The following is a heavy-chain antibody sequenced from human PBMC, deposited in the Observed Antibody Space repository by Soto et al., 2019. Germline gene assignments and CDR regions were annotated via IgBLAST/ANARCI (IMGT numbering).Heavy chain of an antibody. CDR3: ASASSSSEFDY. CDR1: GFTFSDYY. Sequence: VGSLRLSCAASGFTFSDYYMSWIRQAPGKGLEWVSYISSSSSYTNYADSVKGRFTISRDNAKNSLYLQMNSLRAEDTAVYYCASASSSSEFDYWGQGTLVTVSS. D-gene: IGHD6-6*01. J-gene: IGHJ4*02. V-gene: IGHV3-11*06. CDR2: ISSSSSYT.